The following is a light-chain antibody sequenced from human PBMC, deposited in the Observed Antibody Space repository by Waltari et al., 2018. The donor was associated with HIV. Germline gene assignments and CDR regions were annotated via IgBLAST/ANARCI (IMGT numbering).Light chain of an antibody. CDR3: GTWDTSLDAGV. J-gene: IGLJ3*02. CDR1: SSNIGNNY. V-gene: IGLV1-51*01. CDR2: DNN. Sequence: SVLTQPPSVSAAPGQKVTISCSGSSSNIGNNYVSWFQQLPGAAPKLLIYDNNQRPSGVPDRFPGSRSGTSATLGVSGLQPGDEADYYCGTWDTSLDAGVFGGGTKLTVL.